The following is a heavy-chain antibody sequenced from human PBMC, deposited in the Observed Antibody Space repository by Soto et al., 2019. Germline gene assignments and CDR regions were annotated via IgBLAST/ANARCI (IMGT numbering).Heavy chain of an antibody. Sequence: PSETLSLTCTVSGGSISSYYWSWIRQPPGKGLEWIGYIYYSGSTNYNPSLKSRVTISVDTSKNQFSLKLSSVTAADTAVYYCARDSGSGYVRGYGMDVWGQGTTVTV. CDR2: IYYSGST. D-gene: IGHD5-12*01. V-gene: IGHV4-59*01. CDR1: GGSISSYY. CDR3: ARDSGSGYVRGYGMDV. J-gene: IGHJ6*02.